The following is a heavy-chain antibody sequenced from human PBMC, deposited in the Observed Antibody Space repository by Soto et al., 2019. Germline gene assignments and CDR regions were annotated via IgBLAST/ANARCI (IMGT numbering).Heavy chain of an antibody. CDR1: GFTFSSYA. V-gene: IGHV3-23*01. CDR2: ISGSADNA. Sequence: EVQLLESGGDLVQPGGSLRLSCAASGFTFSSYAMSWVRQAPGKGLEWVSSISGSADNAYYAASVKGRFTISRDNPKNTLYLQMNSLRAEDTAIYYCAKAPRIFSSSWYFDYWGQGTLVTVSS. J-gene: IGHJ4*02. D-gene: IGHD6-13*01. CDR3: AKAPRIFSSSWYFDY.